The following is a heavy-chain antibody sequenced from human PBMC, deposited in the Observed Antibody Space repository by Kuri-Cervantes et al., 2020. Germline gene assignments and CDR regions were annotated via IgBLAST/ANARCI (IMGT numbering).Heavy chain of an antibody. CDR2: IYHSGST. CDR1: GGSFSGYY. V-gene: IGHV4-38-2*01. Sequence: SQTLSLTCAVYGGSFSGYYWGWIRQPPGKGLEWIGSIYHSGSTYYNPSLKSRVTISIDTSKNQFSLKLSSVTAADTAVYYCARLNPTHWYFDLWGRGTLVTVSS. J-gene: IGHJ2*01. CDR3: ARLNPTHWYFDL.